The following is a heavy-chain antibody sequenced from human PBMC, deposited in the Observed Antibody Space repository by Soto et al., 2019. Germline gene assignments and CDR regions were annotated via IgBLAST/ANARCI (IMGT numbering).Heavy chain of an antibody. CDR3: ARDWKQWLVSNGMDV. CDR1: GYTFTSYD. V-gene: IGHV1-8*01. Sequence: ASEVSCKASGYTFTSYDINWVRQATGQGLEWMGWMNPNSGNTGYAQKFQGRVTMTRNTSISTAYMELSSLRSEDTAVYYCARDWKQWLVSNGMDVWGQGTTVTVSS. J-gene: IGHJ6*02. CDR2: MNPNSGNT. D-gene: IGHD6-19*01.